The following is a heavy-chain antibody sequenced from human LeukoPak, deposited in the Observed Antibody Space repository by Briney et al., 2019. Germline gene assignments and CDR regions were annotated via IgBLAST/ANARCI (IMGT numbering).Heavy chain of an antibody. D-gene: IGHD3-9*01. V-gene: IGHV1-2*02. Sequence: ASVKVSCKASGYTFTGYYMHWVRQAPGQGLEWMGWINPNSGGTNYAQKFQGRVTMTRDTSISIAYMELSRLRSDDTAVYHCAREGLRAFLRYFDPNRPVDPWGQGTLVTVSS. CDR2: INPNSGGT. J-gene: IGHJ5*02. CDR3: AREGLRAFLRYFDPNRPVDP. CDR1: GYTFTGYY.